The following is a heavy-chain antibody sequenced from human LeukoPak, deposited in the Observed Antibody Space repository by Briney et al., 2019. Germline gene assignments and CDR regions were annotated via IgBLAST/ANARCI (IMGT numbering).Heavy chain of an antibody. J-gene: IGHJ5*02. Sequence: ASVKVSCKASGYTFTSYDINWVRQATGQGLEWMGWMNPNSGNTGYAQKFQGRVTITADGSTSTAYMELSSLRSEDTAVYYCASFNHNIGWFDPWGQGTLVTVSS. D-gene: IGHD1-14*01. CDR1: GYTFTSYD. V-gene: IGHV1-8*03. CDR2: MNPNSGNT. CDR3: ASFNHNIGWFDP.